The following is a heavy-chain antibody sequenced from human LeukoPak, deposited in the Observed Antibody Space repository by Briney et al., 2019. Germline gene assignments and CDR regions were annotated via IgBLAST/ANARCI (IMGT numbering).Heavy chain of an antibody. CDR3: ASPGGLWFGEFFDAFDI. J-gene: IGHJ3*02. CDR2: ISSSSSSYI. Sequence: GGSLRLSCAASRFTFSSYSMNWVRQAPGKGLEWVSSISSSSSSYIYYADSVKGRFTISRDNSKNTLYLQMNSLRAEDTAVYYCASPGGLWFGEFFDAFDIWGQGTMVTVSS. CDR1: RFTFSSYS. V-gene: IGHV3-21*01. D-gene: IGHD3-10*01.